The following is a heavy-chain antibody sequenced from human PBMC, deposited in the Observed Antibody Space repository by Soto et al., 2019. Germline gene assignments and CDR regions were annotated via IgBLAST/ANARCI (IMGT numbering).Heavy chain of an antibody. CDR2: IIPMFGTT. J-gene: IGHJ5*02. V-gene: IGHV1-69*01. CDR1: GGAFSSSS. CDR3: AEGGGAYDT. Sequence: QVQLVQSGAEVRKPGSSVKVSCKASGGAFSSSSINWVRQAPGQGLEWMGGIIPMFGTTNYAQKLQGRVTLTADESTSTAYMEMTDLRSEHTAVYYCAEGGGAYDTWGQGTLVTIST. D-gene: IGHD3-16*01.